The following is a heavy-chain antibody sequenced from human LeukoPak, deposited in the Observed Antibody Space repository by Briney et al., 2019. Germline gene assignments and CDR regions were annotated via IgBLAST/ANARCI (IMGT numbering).Heavy chain of an antibody. CDR3: ARETGIAVAATDY. J-gene: IGHJ4*02. CDR2: ISYDGSNK. D-gene: IGHD6-19*01. Sequence: GRSLRLSCAASGFTFSSYAMHWVRQAPGKGLEWVAVISYDGSNKYYADSVKGRFTISRDNAKNSLYLQMNSLRAEDTAVYYCARETGIAVAATDYWGQGTLVTVSS. CDR1: GFTFSSYA. V-gene: IGHV3-30-3*01.